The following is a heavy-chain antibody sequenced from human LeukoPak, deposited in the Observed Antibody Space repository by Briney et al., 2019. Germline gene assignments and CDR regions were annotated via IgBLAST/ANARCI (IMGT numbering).Heavy chain of an antibody. CDR3: ARVSLYDSSGYYRGDAFDI. D-gene: IGHD3-22*01. CDR2: IYTSGVT. J-gene: IGHJ3*02. V-gene: IGHV4-61*02. CDR1: GGSVSRGNYY. Sequence: SETLSLTCTVSGGSVSRGNYYWTWIRQPAGSGLEWIGRIYTSGVTNYNPSLKSRVTISVDTSKNQFSLNLSSVTAADTAVYYCARVSLYDSSGYYRGDAFDIWGQGTMVTVSS.